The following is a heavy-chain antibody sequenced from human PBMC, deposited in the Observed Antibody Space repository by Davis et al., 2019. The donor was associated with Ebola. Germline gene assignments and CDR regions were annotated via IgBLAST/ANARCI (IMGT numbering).Heavy chain of an antibody. Sequence: GESLKISCAASGFTFSSYSMNWVRQAPGKGLEWVSSISSSSSYIYYADSVKGRFTISRDNAKNSLYLQMNSLRAEDTAVYYCARGRDQDIVVVVALWVYMDVWGKGTTVTVSS. V-gene: IGHV3-21*01. CDR2: ISSSSSYI. D-gene: IGHD2-15*01. CDR1: GFTFSSYS. J-gene: IGHJ6*03. CDR3: ARGRDQDIVVVVALWVYMDV.